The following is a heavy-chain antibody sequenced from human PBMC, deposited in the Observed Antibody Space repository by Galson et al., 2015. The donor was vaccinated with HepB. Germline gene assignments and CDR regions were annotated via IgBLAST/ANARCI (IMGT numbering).Heavy chain of an antibody. CDR2: ISYDGSNK. V-gene: IGHV3-30-3*01. CDR3: ARGRGKGLYYFDY. D-gene: IGHD1-14*01. CDR1: GFTFSSYA. Sequence: SLRLSCAASGFTFSSYAMHWVRQAPGKGLEWVAVISYDGSNKYYADSVKGRFTISRDNSKNTLYLQMNSLRAEDTAVYYCARGRGKGLYYFDYWGQGTLVTVSS. J-gene: IGHJ4*02.